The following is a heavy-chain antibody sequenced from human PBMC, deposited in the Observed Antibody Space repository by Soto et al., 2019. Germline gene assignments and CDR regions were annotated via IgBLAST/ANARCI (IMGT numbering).Heavy chain of an antibody. CDR2: ISWNRGII. CDR3: TRSIGPSFYSWFDY. J-gene: IGHJ4*02. V-gene: IGHV3-9*01. D-gene: IGHD2-15*01. Sequence: EVQLVESGGGLVQPGRSLRLSCVASGFTFDDYAFHWVRQAPGKGLERVSGISWNRGIIGYADSVQGRFTISRDNAKNSLYLQMNSLRGERTDFYYCTRSIGPSFYSWFDYFGQGTLVTVSS. CDR1: GFTFDDYA.